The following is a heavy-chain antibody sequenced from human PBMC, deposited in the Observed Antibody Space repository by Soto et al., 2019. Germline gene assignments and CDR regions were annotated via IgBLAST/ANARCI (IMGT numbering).Heavy chain of an antibody. CDR2: IIPIFGTT. D-gene: IGHD3-22*01. V-gene: IGHV1-69*13. CDR3: ARVVEGRSGYYYHDAFDI. CDR1: GGTFSSYA. J-gene: IGHJ3*02. Sequence: SVKVSCKASGGTFSSYAISWVRQAPGQGLEWMGGIIPIFGTTNYAQKFQGRVTITADESTTTAYMELSSLGSEDAAVYYCARVVEGRSGYYYHDAFDIWGQGTMVTVSS.